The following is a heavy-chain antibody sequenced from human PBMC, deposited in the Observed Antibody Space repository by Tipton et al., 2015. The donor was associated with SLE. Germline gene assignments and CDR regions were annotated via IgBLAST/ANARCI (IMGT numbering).Heavy chain of an antibody. CDR1: GGSFSGYY. V-gene: IGHV4-59*10. D-gene: IGHD6-13*01. CDR3: ARSAGYGSNWAHFDY. CDR2: IYTSGST. J-gene: IGHJ4*02. Sequence: TLSLTCAVYGGSFSGYYWSWIRQPAGKGLEWIGRIYTSGSTNYNPSLKSRVTISVDTSKNQFSLKLSSVTAADTAVYYCARSAGYGSNWAHFDYWGQGTLVTVSS.